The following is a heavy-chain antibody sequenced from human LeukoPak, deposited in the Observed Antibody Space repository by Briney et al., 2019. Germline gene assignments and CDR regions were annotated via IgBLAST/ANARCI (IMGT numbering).Heavy chain of an antibody. Sequence: GGSLRLSCAASGFTFSSYGMHWVRQAPGKGLEWVAVISYDGSNKYYADSVKGRFTISRDNSKNTLYLQMNSPRAEDTAVYYCAKVGATSYYYYYMDVWGKGTTVTVSS. D-gene: IGHD1-26*01. CDR3: AKVGATSYYYYYMDV. CDR1: GFTFSSYG. CDR2: ISYDGSNK. J-gene: IGHJ6*03. V-gene: IGHV3-30*18.